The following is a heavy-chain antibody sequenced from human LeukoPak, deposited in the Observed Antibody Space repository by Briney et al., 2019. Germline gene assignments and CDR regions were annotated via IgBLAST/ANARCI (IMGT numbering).Heavy chain of an antibody. CDR3: ARGRFWSGYLYAFDI. CDR1: GGSFSGYY. V-gene: IGHV4-34*01. D-gene: IGHD3-3*01. Sequence: SETLSLTCAVYGGSFSGYYWSWIRQPPGKGLEWIGEINHSGSTNYNPSLKSRVTISVDTSKNQFSLKLSSVTAADTAVYYCARGRFWSGYLYAFDIWRQGTMVTVSS. CDR2: INHSGST. J-gene: IGHJ3*02.